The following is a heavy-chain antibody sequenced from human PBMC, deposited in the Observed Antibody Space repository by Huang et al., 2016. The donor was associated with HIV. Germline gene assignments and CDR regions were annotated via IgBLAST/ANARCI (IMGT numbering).Heavy chain of an antibody. J-gene: IGHJ4*02. CDR3: VRARGYYYDGSGFFSRYYFDY. D-gene: IGHD3-22*01. CDR2: SNPNRVNT. Sequence: QVQLVQSGAEVRKPGASVKVSCKASGFPFTNYDFNWVRQATGQGLEWMGGSNPNRVNTGYAEKFQGRVTMTRNTSINTAYMELSSLRSEDTAVYYCVRARGYYYDGSGFFSRYYFDYWGQGTLVTVSS. V-gene: IGHV1-8*02. CDR1: GFPFTNYD.